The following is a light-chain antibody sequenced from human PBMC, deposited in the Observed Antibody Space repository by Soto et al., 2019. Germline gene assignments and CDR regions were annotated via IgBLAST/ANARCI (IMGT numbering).Light chain of an antibody. CDR2: SSD. V-gene: IGLV1-44*01. Sequence: QSVLTQPPSASGTPGQRGTFSCSGSSSNIGRNTVKWYRQLPGTAPKLLIGSSDQRPSGVPDRFSGSQSGTSASLAISGLQSEDEADYICAAWDDSLNAGAFGGGTKVTVL. J-gene: IGLJ3*02. CDR1: SSNIGRNT. CDR3: AAWDDSLNAGA.